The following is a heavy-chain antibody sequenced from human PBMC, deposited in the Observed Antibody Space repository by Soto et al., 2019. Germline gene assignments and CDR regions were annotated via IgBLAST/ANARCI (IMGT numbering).Heavy chain of an antibody. Sequence: GGSLRLSCAASGFTFSSYWMHWVRQAPGKGLEWVSRINSDGSSTSYADSVKGRFTISRDNAKNTLYLQMNSLRAEDTAVYYCARKLDFWSGYPSLDYYGMDVWGQGTTVTVSS. V-gene: IGHV3-74*01. J-gene: IGHJ6*02. CDR2: INSDGSST. CDR3: ARKLDFWSGYPSLDYYGMDV. D-gene: IGHD3-3*01. CDR1: GFTFSSYW.